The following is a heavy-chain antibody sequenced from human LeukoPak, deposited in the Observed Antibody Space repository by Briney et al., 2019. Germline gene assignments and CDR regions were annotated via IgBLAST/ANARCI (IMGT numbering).Heavy chain of an antibody. CDR1: GGSVSSGSYY. Sequence: PSETLSLTSTVSGGSVSSGSYYWSWIRQPPGKGLEWIGYIYYSGSTNYNPSLKSRVTISVDTSKNQFSLKLSSVTAADTAVYYCASPYSSSWYSPYYYYGMDVWGKGTTVTVSS. CDR3: ASPYSSSWYSPYYYYGMDV. CDR2: IYYSGST. D-gene: IGHD6-13*01. V-gene: IGHV4-61*01. J-gene: IGHJ6*04.